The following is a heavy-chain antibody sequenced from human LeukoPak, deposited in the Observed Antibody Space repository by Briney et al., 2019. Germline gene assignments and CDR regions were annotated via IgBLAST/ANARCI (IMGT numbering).Heavy chain of an antibody. CDR1: GGSINICY. V-gene: IGHV4-4*07. D-gene: IGHD2-15*01. CDR2: IYTSGST. Sequence: SETLSLTCTVSGGSINICYWSWIRQPAGKGLEWIGRIYTSGSTNYNPSLKSRVTMSVDTSKNQFSLKLSSVTAADTAVYYCARDCSGGTCYDGTVDYWGQGALVTVSS. CDR3: ARDCSGGTCYDGTVDY. J-gene: IGHJ4*02.